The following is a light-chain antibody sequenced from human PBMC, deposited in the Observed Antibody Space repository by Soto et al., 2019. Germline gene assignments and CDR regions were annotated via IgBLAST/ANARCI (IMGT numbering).Light chain of an antibody. CDR2: WAS. J-gene: IGKJ1*01. V-gene: IGKV4-1*01. CDR3: QQYYSTPWT. CDR1: QSILYSSNNKSY. Sequence: DTVMTQSPDSLAVSLGERATINCKSSQSILYSSNNKSYLAWFQQKAGQPPKLLIYWASTRESGVPDRFSGSGSGTDFTLTISSLQAEDVAVYYCQQYYSTPWTFGQGTKVEIK.